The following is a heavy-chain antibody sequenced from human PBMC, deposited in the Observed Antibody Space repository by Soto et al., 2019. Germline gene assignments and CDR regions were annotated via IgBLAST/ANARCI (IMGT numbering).Heavy chain of an antibody. D-gene: IGHD1-1*01. J-gene: IGHJ5*02. Sequence: QVQLVESGGGVVQPGRSLRLSCAASGFTFSSYGMHWVRQAPGKGLEWVAVIWYDGSNKYYADSVKGRFTISRDNSKNTLYLQMNSLRAEDTAVYYCARAPQTGTDSFDPWGQGTLVTVSS. CDR2: IWYDGSNK. V-gene: IGHV3-33*01. CDR1: GFTFSSYG. CDR3: ARAPQTGTDSFDP.